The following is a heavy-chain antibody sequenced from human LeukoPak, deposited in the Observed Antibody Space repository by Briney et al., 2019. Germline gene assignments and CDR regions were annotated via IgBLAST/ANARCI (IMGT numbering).Heavy chain of an antibody. CDR2: ISYDGSNK. CDR1: GFTFSSYA. V-gene: IGHV3-30*01. J-gene: IGHJ4*02. CDR3: AREEYDYVWGSYRYMGFPDY. D-gene: IGHD3-16*02. Sequence: PGGSLRLSCAASGFTFSSYAMHWVRQAPGKGLEGVAVISYDGSNKYYADSVKGRFTISRDNSKNTLYLQMNSLRAEDTAVYYCAREEYDYVWGSYRYMGFPDYWGQGTLVTVSS.